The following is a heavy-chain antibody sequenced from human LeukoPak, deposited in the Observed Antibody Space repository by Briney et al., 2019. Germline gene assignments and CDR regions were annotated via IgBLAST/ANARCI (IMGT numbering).Heavy chain of an antibody. Sequence: GGSLRLSCAASGFTFSSYSMNWVRQAPGKGLGWVSSISSSSSYIYYADSVKGRFTISRDNAKNSLYLQMNSLRAEDTAVYYCARDLSIAARPGYFDYWGQGTLVTVSS. D-gene: IGHD6-6*01. CDR3: ARDLSIAARPGYFDY. CDR2: ISSSSSYI. J-gene: IGHJ4*02. CDR1: GFTFSSYS. V-gene: IGHV3-21*01.